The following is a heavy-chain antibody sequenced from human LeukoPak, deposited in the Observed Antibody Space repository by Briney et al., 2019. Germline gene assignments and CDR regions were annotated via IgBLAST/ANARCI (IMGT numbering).Heavy chain of an antibody. CDR3: ARGPRIKQQLYYYYYYMDV. D-gene: IGHD6-13*01. V-gene: IGHV4-39*07. J-gene: IGHJ6*03. CDR1: GGSISSSSYY. CDR2: INHSGST. Sequence: PSETLSLTCTVSGGSISSSSYYWSWIRQPPGKGLEWIGEINHSGSTNYNPSLKSRVTISVDTSKNQFSLKLSSVTAADTAVYYCARGPRIKQQLYYYYYYMDVWGKGTTVTVSS.